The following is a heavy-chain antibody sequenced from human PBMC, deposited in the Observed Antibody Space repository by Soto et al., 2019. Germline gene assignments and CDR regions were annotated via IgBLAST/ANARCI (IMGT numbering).Heavy chain of an antibody. CDR1: GGSISSGGYS. CDR3: ARAGVVGATALDY. V-gene: IGHV4-30-2*01. D-gene: IGHD1-26*01. J-gene: IGHJ4*02. Sequence: SETLSLTCAVSGGSISSGGYSWSWIRQPPGKGLEWIGYIYHSGSTYYNPSLKSRVAISVDRSKNQFSLKLSSVTAADTAVYYCARAGVVGATALDYWVQGTLVTVSS. CDR2: IYHSGST.